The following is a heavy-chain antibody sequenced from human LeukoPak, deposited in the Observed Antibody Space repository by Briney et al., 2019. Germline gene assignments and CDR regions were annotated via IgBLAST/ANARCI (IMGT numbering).Heavy chain of an antibody. J-gene: IGHJ6*03. V-gene: IGHV3-23*01. D-gene: IGHD3-16*01. CDR1: GFTFSSYS. CDR3: AKGLRTGVGPYMGYHYYMDV. CDR2: INDNGDGT. Sequence: AGGSLRLSCAASGFTFSSYSMNWVRQAPGKGLKWVSTINDNGDGTYYADSVKGRFTISRDNSYNTVSLQMNSLRDEDTGVYYCAKGLRTGVGPYMGYHYYMDVWGKGATVTVSS.